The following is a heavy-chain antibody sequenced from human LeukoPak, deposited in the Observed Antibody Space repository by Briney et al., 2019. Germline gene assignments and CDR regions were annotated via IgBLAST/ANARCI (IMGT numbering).Heavy chain of an antibody. V-gene: IGHV1-2*02. CDR1: GYTFTDYY. CDR2: IIANTGGT. CDR3: ARDISGSYDY. Sequence: ASVKVSCKASGYTFTDYYIHWVRQAPGQGLEWMGVIIANTGGTHYAQNFQGRVTMTRDASISTAYMELSRLKSDDTALYYCARDISGSYDYWGQGTLVTVSS. J-gene: IGHJ4*02. D-gene: IGHD1-26*01.